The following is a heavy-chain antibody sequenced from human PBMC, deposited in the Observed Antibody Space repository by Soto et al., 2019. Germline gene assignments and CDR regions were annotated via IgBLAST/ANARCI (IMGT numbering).Heavy chain of an antibody. J-gene: IGHJ3*02. D-gene: IGHD3-22*01. CDR3: ARDRGDYYDSSGYYYYAFDI. Sequence: QVQLVQSGAEVKKPGASVKVSCKASGYTFTSYYMHWVRQAPGQGLEWMGIINPSGGSTSYAQKFQGRVTMTRDTSTSTVYMELSSLRSEDTAVYYCARDRGDYYDSSGYYYYAFDIWGQGTMVTVSS. CDR1: GYTFTSYY. CDR2: INPSGGST. V-gene: IGHV1-46*01.